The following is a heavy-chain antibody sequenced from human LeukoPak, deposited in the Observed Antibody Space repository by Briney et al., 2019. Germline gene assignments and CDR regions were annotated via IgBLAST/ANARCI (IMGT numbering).Heavy chain of an antibody. D-gene: IGHD6-19*01. CDR1: GFTFSSYA. V-gene: IGHV3-23*01. Sequence: GGSLRLSCAASGFTFSSYAMSWVRQAPGKGLEWVSAISGSDGSTYYADSVKGRFTISRDNSKNTLYLQMNSLRAEDTAVYYCARRGYSSGWYIDYWGQGTLVTVSS. J-gene: IGHJ4*02. CDR2: ISGSDGST. CDR3: ARRGYSSGWYIDY.